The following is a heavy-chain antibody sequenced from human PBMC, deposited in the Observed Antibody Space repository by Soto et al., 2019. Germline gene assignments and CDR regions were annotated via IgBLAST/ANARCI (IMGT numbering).Heavy chain of an antibody. Sequence: EVQLVESGGGLVQPGRSLRLSCAASGFTFENYAMHWVRQAPGKGLEWVSGIRWNSGSIGYVDSARGRFAIYRDNAKNSRNLQMNSLTAEDTAFYYCVKGRDSSSPSWFDPWGQGTLVTVSS. J-gene: IGHJ5*02. D-gene: IGHD6-6*01. CDR1: GFTFENYA. V-gene: IGHV3-9*01. CDR3: VKGRDSSSPSWFDP. CDR2: IRWNSGSI.